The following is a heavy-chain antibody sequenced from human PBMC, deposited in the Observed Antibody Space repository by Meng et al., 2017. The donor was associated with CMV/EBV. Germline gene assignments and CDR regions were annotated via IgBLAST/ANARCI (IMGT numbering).Heavy chain of an antibody. Sequence: GESLKISCAASAFTFSSYSMNWVRQAPGKGLEWVSYISSSSSTIYYADSVKGRFTISRDNAKNSLYLQTNSLRAEDTAVYYCARDSDSVRYYDFWSGYYGMDVWGQGTTVTVSS. CDR2: ISSSSSTI. D-gene: IGHD3-3*01. CDR1: AFTFSSYS. J-gene: IGHJ6*02. V-gene: IGHV3-48*04. CDR3: ARDSDSVRYYDFWSGYYGMDV.